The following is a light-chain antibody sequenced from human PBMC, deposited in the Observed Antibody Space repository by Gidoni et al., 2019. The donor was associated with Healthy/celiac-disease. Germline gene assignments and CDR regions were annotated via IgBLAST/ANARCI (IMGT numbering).Light chain of an antibody. Sequence: IQLTQSPSSLSASVGDRVTLTCRASQCISSYFAWYQQKPGKAPKLLIYAASTLQSGVPSRFSGSGSGTDFTLSISSLQPEDFATDYCQQLNSYPFTFGPGTKVDIK. J-gene: IGKJ3*01. V-gene: IGKV1-9*01. CDR2: AAS. CDR3: QQLNSYPFT. CDR1: QCISSY.